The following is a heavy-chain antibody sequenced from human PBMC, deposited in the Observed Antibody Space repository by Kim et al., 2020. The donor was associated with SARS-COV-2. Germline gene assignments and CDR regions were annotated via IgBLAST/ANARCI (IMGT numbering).Heavy chain of an antibody. CDR3: ARAPERGNGAPIYYFDY. Sequence: GGSLRLSCAASGFTFTTYAMHWVRQAPGKGLEWVAFISYDAGNKYYGDSVKGRFTISRDNSRNTVYLQMNSLRAEDTAVYYCARAPERGNGAPIYYFDYWGQGTLVTVST. CDR2: ISYDAGNK. J-gene: IGHJ4*02. D-gene: IGHD1-1*01. CDR1: GFTFTTYA. V-gene: IGHV3-30*04.